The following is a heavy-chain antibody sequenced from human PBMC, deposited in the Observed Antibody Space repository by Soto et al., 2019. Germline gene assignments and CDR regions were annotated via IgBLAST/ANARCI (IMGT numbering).Heavy chain of an antibody. J-gene: IGHJ4*02. D-gene: IGHD5-18*01. CDR2: ISGHNGDT. Sequence: QVQLVQSGAEVKKPGASVKVSCKTSGYALNSYDITWVRQAPGQGLEWMGWISGHNGDTNYEQKFQGRVTMTTDTSTSTAYMELSSLTYDDTAVYYCARAGADTFSGPFDFWGQGTLVTVSS. V-gene: IGHV1-18*04. CDR1: GYALNSYD. CDR3: ARAGADTFSGPFDF.